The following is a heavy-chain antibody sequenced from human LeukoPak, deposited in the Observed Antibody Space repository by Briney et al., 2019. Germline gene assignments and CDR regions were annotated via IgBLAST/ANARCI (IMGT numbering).Heavy chain of an antibody. CDR1: GFTFSDHY. CDR2: TRNKANSYIT. CDR3: ASTADYSNYALFDY. Sequence: GGSLRLSCAASGFTFSDHYMDWVRHAPGKGLEWVGRTRNKANSYITEYAASVKGRFTISRDDSKNTLYLQMNSRKTEDTAVYYCASTADYSNYALFDYWGQGTLVTVSS. D-gene: IGHD4-11*01. V-gene: IGHV3-72*01. J-gene: IGHJ4*02.